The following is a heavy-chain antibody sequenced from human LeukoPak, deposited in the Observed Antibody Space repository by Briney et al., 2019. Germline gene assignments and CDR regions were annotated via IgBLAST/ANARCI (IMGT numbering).Heavy chain of an antibody. CDR2: ISSRSGYI. D-gene: IGHD3-22*01. J-gene: IGHJ3*02. CDR1: GFTFSSYS. Sequence: GGSLRLSCAASGFTFSSYSMNWVRQAPGKGLEWVSSISSRSGYIYYADSVKGRFTISRDNAKNSLYLQMNSLRAEDTAVYYCARYGFYYDSSGYYQTTAFDIWGQGTMVTVSS. V-gene: IGHV3-21*01. CDR3: ARYGFYYDSSGYYQTTAFDI.